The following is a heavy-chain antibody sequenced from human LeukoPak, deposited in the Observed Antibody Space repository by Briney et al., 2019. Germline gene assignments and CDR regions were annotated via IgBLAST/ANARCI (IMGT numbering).Heavy chain of an antibody. V-gene: IGHV4-59*01. CDR1: GDSINNYY. CDR3: ARDRAAAAGFFDY. J-gene: IGHJ4*02. Sequence: SETLSLTCTVSGDSINNYYWNWIRQPPGKGLEWIGYVYYSGSTNYNPSLKSRVTISVDTSKTQFSLKLSSVTAADTAVYYCARDRAAAAGFFDYWGQGTLVTVSS. CDR2: VYYSGST. D-gene: IGHD6-13*01.